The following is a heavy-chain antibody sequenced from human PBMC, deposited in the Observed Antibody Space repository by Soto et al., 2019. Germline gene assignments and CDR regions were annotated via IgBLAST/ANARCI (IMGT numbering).Heavy chain of an antibody. D-gene: IGHD2-15*01. J-gene: IGHJ6*03. CDR2: ISSNGVGT. V-gene: IGHV3-64*01. CDR1: GFTLSGYS. CDR3: VRLGGYCSGGSCSDYMDV. Sequence: GGSLRLSCAASGFTLSGYSMDWVRQAPGKGLEYVSGISSNGVGTYYANSVQGRFTISRDNSKNTVYFQMGSLRAEDMAVFYCVRLGGYCSGGSCSDYMDVWGKGTTVTVSS.